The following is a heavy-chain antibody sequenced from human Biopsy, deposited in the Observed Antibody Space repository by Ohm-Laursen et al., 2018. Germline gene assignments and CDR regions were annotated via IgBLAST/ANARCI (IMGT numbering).Heavy chain of an antibody. CDR3: ASELLPPGVGGPWLDS. J-gene: IGHJ5*01. D-gene: IGHD3-10*01. V-gene: IGHV3-21*06. CDR1: GFIFSGYG. CDR2: ISAGCSYI. Sequence: SLRLSCSASGFIFSGYGMHWVRQAPGKGLEWVASISAGCSYIYYADSVKGRFTVSRDNTKNTLYLQMNSLRAADTAIYFCASELLPPGVGGPWLDSWGQGTPVTVSS.